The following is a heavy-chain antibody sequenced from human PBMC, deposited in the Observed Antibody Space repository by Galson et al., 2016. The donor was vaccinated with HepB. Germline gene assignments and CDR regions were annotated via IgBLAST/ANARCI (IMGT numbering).Heavy chain of an antibody. J-gene: IGHJ5*02. D-gene: IGHD2-2*01. Sequence: SLRLSCAASGFTFNNYAMSWVRQAPGKGLEWVSGDSGSGTATYYPDSVKGRFTISRDNSKSTLYQQMNGLTAEDTAIYYCAKDQLIVVVPAAGNWFGPWGPGTQVTVSS. V-gene: IGHV3-23*01. CDR3: AKDQLIVVVPAAGNWFGP. CDR1: GFTFNNYA. CDR2: DSGSGTAT.